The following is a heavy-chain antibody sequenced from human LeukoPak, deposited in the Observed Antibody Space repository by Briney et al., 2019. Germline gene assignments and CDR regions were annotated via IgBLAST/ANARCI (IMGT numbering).Heavy chain of an antibody. CDR3: ATAASVVYYNWFDP. D-gene: IGHD1-14*01. Sequence: ASVKVSCKASGYTFTSYYMHWVRQAPGQGLEWMGIINPSGGSTSYAQKFQGRVTMTEDTSTDTAYMELSSLRSEDTAVYYCATAASVVYYNWFDPWGQGTLVTVSS. V-gene: IGHV1-46*01. J-gene: IGHJ5*02. CDR2: INPSGGST. CDR1: GYTFTSYY.